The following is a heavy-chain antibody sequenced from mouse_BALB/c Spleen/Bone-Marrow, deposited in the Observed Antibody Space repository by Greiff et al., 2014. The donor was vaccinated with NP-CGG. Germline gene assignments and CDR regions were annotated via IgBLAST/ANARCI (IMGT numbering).Heavy chain of an antibody. CDR3: SRGGNFDVMDY. CDR2: INPSNGVN. Sequence: VQLQQSGAELVKPGASVKLSCKASGYTFTSYYMYWVKQRPGQGLEWIGGINPSNGVNNFNEKFKSKASLTVDKSPSTAYMQLSSLTSEDSAVYYCSRGGNFDVMDYWGQGTSVTVSS. CDR1: GYTFTSYY. J-gene: IGHJ4*01. V-gene: IGHV1S81*02. D-gene: IGHD2-1*01.